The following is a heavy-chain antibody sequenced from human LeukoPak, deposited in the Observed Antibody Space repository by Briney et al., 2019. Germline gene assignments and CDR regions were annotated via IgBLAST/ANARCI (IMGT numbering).Heavy chain of an antibody. J-gene: IGHJ4*02. V-gene: IGHV4-34*01. CDR2: INHSGST. CDR1: GGSFSGYY. D-gene: IGHD2-2*01. CDR3: ARGRVPAAIRHPGLDY. Sequence: SETLSLTCAVYGGSFSGYYWSWIRQPPGKGLEWIAEINHSGSTNYNPSPKSRVTISVDTSKNQFSLKLSSVTAADTAVYYWARGRVPAAIRHPGLDYWGQGTLVTVSS.